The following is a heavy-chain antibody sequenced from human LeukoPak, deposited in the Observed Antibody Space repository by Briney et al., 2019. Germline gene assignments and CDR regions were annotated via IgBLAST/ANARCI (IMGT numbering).Heavy chain of an antibody. CDR1: GFTFSSYS. V-gene: IGHV3-15*01. CDR2: IKSKNDGGAT. Sequence: GGSLRLSCAASGFTFSSYSMNWVRQAPGKGLEWVAHIKSKNDGGATDYAAPVKGRFTVSRDDSENTLYLQMNSLQIEDTAVYYCTTDLPHCSSTTCYADWGQGTLVTVSS. J-gene: IGHJ4*02. D-gene: IGHD2-2*01. CDR3: TTDLPHCSSTTCYAD.